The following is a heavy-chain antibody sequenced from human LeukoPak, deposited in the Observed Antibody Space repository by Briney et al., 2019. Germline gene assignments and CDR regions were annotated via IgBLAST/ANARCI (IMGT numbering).Heavy chain of an antibody. Sequence: SETRSLTCTVSGGSISGYYWSWIRQPPGRGLGWIGYICYSGSTNYNPSLKSRVTISVDTSKNQFSLKLSSVTAADTAVYYCARHLKGNRYSSGWYYAFDIWGQGTLVTVSS. CDR2: ICYSGST. V-gene: IGHV4-59*08. J-gene: IGHJ4*02. CDR3: ARHLKGNRYSSGWYYAFDI. D-gene: IGHD6-19*01. CDR1: GGSISGYY.